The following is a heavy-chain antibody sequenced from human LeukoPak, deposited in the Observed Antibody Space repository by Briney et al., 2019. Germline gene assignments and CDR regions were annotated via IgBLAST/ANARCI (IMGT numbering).Heavy chain of an antibody. CDR2: ISSSSSYI. V-gene: IGHV3-21*01. J-gene: IGHJ4*02. Sequence: GGSLRLSCAASGFTFSSYSMNWVRQAPGKGLEWVSSISSSSSYIYYADLVKGRFTISRDDAKNSLYLQMNSLRAEDTAVYYCATSPVGLRYFDWPMGYDYWGQGTLVTVSS. CDR3: ATSPVGLRYFDWPMGYDY. CDR1: GFTFSSYS. D-gene: IGHD3-9*01.